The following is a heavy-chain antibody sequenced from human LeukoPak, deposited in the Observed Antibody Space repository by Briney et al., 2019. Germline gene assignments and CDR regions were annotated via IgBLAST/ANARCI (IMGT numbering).Heavy chain of an antibody. CDR1: GTSSTNNW. CDR3: VKRRNNVYETSPWDPDY. Sequence: GESLQISCQGSGTSSTNNWIAWARQLPGKGLEWMGIISPENSETHYSPAFQGQVTISVDRSITTAYLQWNSLKASDTAMYYCVKRRNNVYETSPWDPDYWGQGTLVTGSS. D-gene: IGHD2-2*01. J-gene: IGHJ4*02. CDR2: ISPENSET. V-gene: IGHV5-51*01.